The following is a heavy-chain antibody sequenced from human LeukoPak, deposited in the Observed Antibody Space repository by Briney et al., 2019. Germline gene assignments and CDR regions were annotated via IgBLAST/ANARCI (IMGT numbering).Heavy chain of an antibody. CDR3: ARDHQGTFRP. Sequence: PSETLSLTCTVSGGSISSSSYYWGWIRQPPGKGLEWIGSIYYSGSTYYNPSLKSRVTISVDTSKNQFSLKLSSVTAADTAVYYCARDHQGTFRPWGQGTLVTVSS. J-gene: IGHJ5*02. D-gene: IGHD1-1*01. CDR2: IYYSGST. V-gene: IGHV4-39*07. CDR1: GGSISSSSYY.